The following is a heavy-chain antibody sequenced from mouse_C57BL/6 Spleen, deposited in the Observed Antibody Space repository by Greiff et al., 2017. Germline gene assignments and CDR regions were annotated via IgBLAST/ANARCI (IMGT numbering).Heavy chain of an antibody. CDR3: ASYKAYGPYDFDY. J-gene: IGHJ2*01. CDR1: GFTFTDYY. CDR2: IRNKANGYTT. D-gene: IGHD1-1*01. V-gene: IGHV7-3*01. Sequence: EVQLMESGGGLVQPGGSLSLSCAASGFTFTDYYMSWVRQPPGKALEWLGFIRNKANGYTTEYSATVKARFTIARANYQSILYLQMLALRAEDSATYSCASYKAYGPYDFDYWGQGTTLTVSS.